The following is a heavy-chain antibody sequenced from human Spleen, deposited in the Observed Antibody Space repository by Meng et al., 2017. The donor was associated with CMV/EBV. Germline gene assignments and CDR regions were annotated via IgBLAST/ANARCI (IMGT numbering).Heavy chain of an antibody. CDR1: GFNFRSSG. V-gene: IGHV3-21*01. J-gene: IGHJ2*01. D-gene: IGHD6-6*01. CDR3: ARASLVRANDWYFDL. CDR2: ISRTSSYI. Sequence: SGFNFRSSGMNWVRQAPGKGLEWVSSISRTSSYIDYADSVKGRFTISRDNFKNSLYLQMNSLRAEDTAVYYCARASLVRANDWYFDLWGRGTLVTVSS.